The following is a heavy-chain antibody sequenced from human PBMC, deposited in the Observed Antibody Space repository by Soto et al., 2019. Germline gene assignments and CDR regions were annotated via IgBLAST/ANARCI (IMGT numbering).Heavy chain of an antibody. J-gene: IGHJ4*02. CDR2: ISGSGANT. D-gene: IGHD1-1*01. V-gene: IGHV3-23*01. CDR3: AKRGSGNNWFFDY. Sequence: EVQLLESGGGLVQPGGSLRLSCAASGFIFSTYPMYWVRQAPGQGLEWVSSISGSGANTYYADSVRGLFTISRHNSKNILYVQMNSLRAEGTALYYCAKRGSGNNWFFDYWGQGTLVTVSS. CDR1: GFIFSTYP.